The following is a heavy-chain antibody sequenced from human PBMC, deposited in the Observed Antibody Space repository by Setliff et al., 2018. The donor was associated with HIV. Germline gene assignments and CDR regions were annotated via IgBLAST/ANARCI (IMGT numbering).Heavy chain of an antibody. CDR3: ASARIPTGGTSTSFDY. CDR1: GFTFSTYS. J-gene: IGHJ4*02. D-gene: IGHD1-1*01. V-gene: IGHV3-48*01. CDR2: IYTSSSTI. Sequence: LRLSCVGSGFTFSTYSMSWVRQVPGKGLEWIAYIYTSSSTIHYGDSVKGRFTISRDNAKNSVYLQMNSLRAEDTAVYYCASARIPTGGTSTSFDYWGQGTLVTVSS.